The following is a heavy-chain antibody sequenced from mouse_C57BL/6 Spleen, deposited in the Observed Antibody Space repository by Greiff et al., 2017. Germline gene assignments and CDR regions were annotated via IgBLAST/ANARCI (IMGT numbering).Heavy chain of an antibody. D-gene: IGHD1-1*01. CDR1: GFTFSSYA. CDR2: ISDGGSYT. Sequence: EVKLVESGGGLVKPGGSLKLSCAASGFTFSSYAMSWVRQTPEQRLEWVATISDGGSYTYYAANVKGRFTLSRDNAKKKLDLQMSHLKSEDTAMYYWAREGYYGSSPYYFDYWGQGTTLTVSS. J-gene: IGHJ2*01. CDR3: AREGYYGSSPYYFDY. V-gene: IGHV5-4*01.